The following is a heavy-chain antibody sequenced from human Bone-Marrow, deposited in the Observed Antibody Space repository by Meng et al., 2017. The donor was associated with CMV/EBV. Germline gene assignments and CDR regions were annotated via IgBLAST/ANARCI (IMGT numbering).Heavy chain of an antibody. D-gene: IGHD3-10*01. CDR1: EFSFSSYA. Sequence: GGSLGLPCSASEFSFSSYAMHWVRQAPGKGLEWVAVISYDGSNKYYADSVKGRFTISRDNSKNTLYLQMNSLRAEDTAVYYCAKSGRYPWPDAFDIWGQGTMVTVSS. J-gene: IGHJ3*02. CDR2: ISYDGSNK. CDR3: AKSGRYPWPDAFDI. V-gene: IGHV3-30-3*01.